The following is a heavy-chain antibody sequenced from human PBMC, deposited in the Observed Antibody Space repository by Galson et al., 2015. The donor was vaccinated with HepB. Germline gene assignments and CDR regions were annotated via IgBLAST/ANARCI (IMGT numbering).Heavy chain of an antibody. CDR1: GFTFSSYG. Sequence: SLRLSCAASGFTFSSYGMHWVRQAPGKGLEWVAVMSYDGSNKYYADSVKGRFSISRDNSKKTLYLQMNSLRLEDTAVYYCAKAPQLSNYFDYWGQGTLVTVSS. CDR3: AKAPQLSNYFDY. CDR2: MSYDGSNK. V-gene: IGHV3-30*18. D-gene: IGHD1-1*01. J-gene: IGHJ4*02.